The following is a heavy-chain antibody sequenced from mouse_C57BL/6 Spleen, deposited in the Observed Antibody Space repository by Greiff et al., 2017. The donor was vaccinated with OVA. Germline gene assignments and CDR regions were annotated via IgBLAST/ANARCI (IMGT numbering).Heavy chain of an antibody. CDR1: GYTFTSYW. CDR2: IDPSDSYT. J-gene: IGHJ3*01. CDR3: ARDPNYDYDGFAY. D-gene: IGHD2-4*01. Sequence: VQLQQPGAELVKPGASVKLSCKASGYTFTSYWMQWVKQRPGQGLEWIGEIDPSDSYTNYNQKFKGKATLTVDTSSSTAYMQLSSLTSEDSAVYYCARDPNYDYDGFAYWGQGTLVTVSA. V-gene: IGHV1-50*01.